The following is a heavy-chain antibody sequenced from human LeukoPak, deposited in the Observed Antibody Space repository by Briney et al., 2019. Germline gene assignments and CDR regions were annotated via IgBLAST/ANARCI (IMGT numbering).Heavy chain of an antibody. CDR1: GYTFTANY. D-gene: IGHD2-2*01. J-gene: IGHJ6*02. CDR2: INCNSGDI. CDR3: ARDMYIVVVPAASGYYYGMDV. V-gene: IGHV1-2*02. Sequence: ASVRVSCKASGYTFTANYLFWVRQAPGQGLEWMGWINCNSGDIKYAQKFQDRVTMTRDTSISTVYMDLSSLTSDDTAVYYCARDMYIVVVPAASGYYYGMDVWGQGTTVTVSS.